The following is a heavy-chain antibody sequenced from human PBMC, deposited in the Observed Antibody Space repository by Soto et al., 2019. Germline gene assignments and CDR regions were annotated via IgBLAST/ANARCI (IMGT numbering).Heavy chain of an antibody. CDR1: GGSFSGYY. V-gene: IGHV4-34*01. Sequence: SETLSLTCAVYGGSFSGYYWSWIRQPPGKGLEWIGEINHSGSTNYNPSLKSRVTISVDTSKNQFSLKLSSVTAADTAVYYCARGHKMSRNSYYGYVWGSYRRYYFEYRGKGTLVTV. D-gene: IGHD3-16*02. J-gene: IGHJ4*02. CDR2: INHSGST. CDR3: ARGHKMSRNSYYGYVWGSYRRYYFEY.